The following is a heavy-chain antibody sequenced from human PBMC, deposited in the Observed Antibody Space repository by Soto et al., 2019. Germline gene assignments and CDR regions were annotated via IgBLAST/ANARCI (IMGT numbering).Heavy chain of an antibody. J-gene: IGHJ4*02. D-gene: IGHD2-8*02. CDR3: ATLLGFSSGGSWYSHVADY. CDR1: GYTFSSRA. V-gene: IGHV3-23*01. CDR2: IDGGGTT. Sequence: EVHLWESGGDLVQPGGSLRVSCVGPGYTFSSRAMSWVRQPPGKGLEWVSGIDGGGTTDYADSVKGRFTISRDNSQDTLYLQMNSLRAEDTAVYYCATLLGFSSGGSWYSHVADYWGQGTLVTVSS.